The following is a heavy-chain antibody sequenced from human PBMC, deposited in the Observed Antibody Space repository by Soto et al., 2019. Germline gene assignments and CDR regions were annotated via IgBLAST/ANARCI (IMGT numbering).Heavy chain of an antibody. Sequence: QVRLVESGGDLVQPGRSLRLSCAASGFTFGSYGMHWVRQAPGKGLEWVAMISYDGRHQYYADSVKDRFTISRDNFKDTLYLQMNGLTPEDTAIYFCARELDIPPDYYFDYWGQGNLVTVSS. CDR3: ARELDIPPDYYFDY. CDR1: GFTFGSYG. D-gene: IGHD5-12*01. V-gene: IGHV3-30*03. CDR2: ISYDGRHQ. J-gene: IGHJ4*02.